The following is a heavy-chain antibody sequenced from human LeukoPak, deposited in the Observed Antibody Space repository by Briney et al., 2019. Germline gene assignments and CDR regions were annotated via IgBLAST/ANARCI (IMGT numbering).Heavy chain of an antibody. CDR3: ARAKPKNMVRGLIMRRESRYYFDY. CDR2: ISSSGSNR. J-gene: IGHJ4*02. V-gene: IGHV3-48*03. Sequence: PGGSLRLSCEASGFTFSTYEMNWVRQAPGKGLEWVSYISSSGSNRYYADSVRGRFTISRDNAKNSLYLQMNSLRAEDTPVYYSARAKPKNMVRGLIMRRESRYYFDYWGQGTLVTVSS. CDR1: GFTFSTYE. D-gene: IGHD3-10*01.